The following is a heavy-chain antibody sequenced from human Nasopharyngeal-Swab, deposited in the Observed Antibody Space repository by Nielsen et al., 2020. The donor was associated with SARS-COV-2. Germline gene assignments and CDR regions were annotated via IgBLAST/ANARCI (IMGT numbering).Heavy chain of an antibody. V-gene: IGHV1-18*01. CDR2: INAGNGNT. Sequence: WVRQAPGQRLEWMGWINAGNGNTKYSQKFQGRVTMTTDTSTSTAYMELRSLRSDDTAVYYCAMVVAGTIDYWGQGTLVTVSS. J-gene: IGHJ4*02. D-gene: IGHD6-19*01. CDR3: AMVVAGTIDY.